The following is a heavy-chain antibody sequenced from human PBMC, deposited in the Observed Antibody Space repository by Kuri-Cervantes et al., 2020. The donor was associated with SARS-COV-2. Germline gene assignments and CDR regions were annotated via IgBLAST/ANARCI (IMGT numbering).Heavy chain of an antibody. CDR1: GFTFSSYD. J-gene: IGHJ6*02. Sequence: GESLKISCAASGFTFSSYDMHWVRQATGKGLEWVSAIGTAGDTYYPGSVKGRLTISRENAKNSLYLQMNSLRAEDTAVYYCARDSTGWAGGTTHGYYYYYYGMDVWGQGTTVTV. CDR2: IGTAGDT. V-gene: IGHV3-13*01. CDR3: ARDSTGWAGGTTHGYYYYYYGMDV. D-gene: IGHD1-1*01.